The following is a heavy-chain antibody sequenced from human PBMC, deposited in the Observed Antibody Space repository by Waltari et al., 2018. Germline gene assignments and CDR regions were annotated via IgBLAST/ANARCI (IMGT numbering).Heavy chain of an antibody. CDR1: GGSISSYY. D-gene: IGHD6-25*01. J-gene: IGHJ4*02. Sequence: QVQLQESGPGLVKPSETLSLTCTVSGGSISSYYWSWIRQPPGKGLEWIGYIYYSGSTNYNPSLKSRVTISVDTSKNQFSLKLSSVTAADTAVYYCARIGYQDDDGDYWGQGTLVTVSS. V-gene: IGHV4-59*01. CDR3: ARIGYQDDDGDY. CDR2: IYYSGST.